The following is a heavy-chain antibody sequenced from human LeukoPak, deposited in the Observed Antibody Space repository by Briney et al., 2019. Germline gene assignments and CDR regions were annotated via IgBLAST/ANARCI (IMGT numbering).Heavy chain of an antibody. CDR1: GYTFTSYY. J-gene: IGHJ4*02. Sequence: GASVKVSCKASGYTFTSYYMHWVRQAPGQGLEWMGLINPSGGSTSYAQKFQGRVTMTRDTSTSTVYMELSSLRSEDTAVYYCARDPAIVAHYKYFDYWGQGTLVIVSS. D-gene: IGHD5-12*01. V-gene: IGHV1-46*01. CDR3: ARDPAIVAHYKYFDY. CDR2: INPSGGST.